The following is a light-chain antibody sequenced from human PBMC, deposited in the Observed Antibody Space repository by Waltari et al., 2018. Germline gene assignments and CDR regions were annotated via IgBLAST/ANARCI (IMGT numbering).Light chain of an antibody. J-gene: IGKJ2*01. V-gene: IGKV3-20*01. CDR3: QQYGSSILYT. Sequence: VFTQSPGTLSLSPGERATLSCRASQSLTKRYLTWYQQKPGQAPRLLIYGASSRAAGIPDTFSGSGSGTDFTLTIRRLEPDDFAVYYCQQYGSSILYTFGQGTKLEI. CDR1: QSLTKRY. CDR2: GAS.